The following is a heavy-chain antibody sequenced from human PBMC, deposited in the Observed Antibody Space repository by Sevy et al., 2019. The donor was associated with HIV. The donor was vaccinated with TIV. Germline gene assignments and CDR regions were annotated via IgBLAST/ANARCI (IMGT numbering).Heavy chain of an antibody. D-gene: IGHD2-2*01. CDR3: ARAGGSTDWGMDV. CDR1: GGSISSYY. CDR2: IYYSGRT. J-gene: IGHJ6*02. V-gene: IGHV4-59*01. Sequence: SETLSLTCTVSGGSISSYYWNCIRQPPGKGLEWIGYIYYSGRTNYNPSLKSRVTISVDTPKNQFSLKLSSVTAADTAVYYCARAGGSTDWGMDVWGQGTTVTVSS.